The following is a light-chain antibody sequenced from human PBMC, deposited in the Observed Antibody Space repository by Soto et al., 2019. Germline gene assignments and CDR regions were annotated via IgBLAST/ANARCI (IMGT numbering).Light chain of an antibody. J-gene: IGLJ2*01. CDR2: DVS. CDR1: SSYVGGYNY. V-gene: IGLV2-11*01. Sequence: QSALTQPRSVSGSPGQSVTISCNETSSYVGGYNYVSWYQQHPGKAPKLMIYDVSKRPSGVPDRFSGSKSGNTASLTISGLQAEDEADYYCSSYAGRYTVVFGGGTKLTVL. CDR3: SSYAGRYTVV.